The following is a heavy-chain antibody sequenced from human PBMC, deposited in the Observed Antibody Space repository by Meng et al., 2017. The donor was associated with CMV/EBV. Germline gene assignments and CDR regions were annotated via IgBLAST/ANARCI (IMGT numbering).Heavy chain of an antibody. V-gene: IGHV3-30*04. CDR1: GFTFSSYA. J-gene: IGHJ5*02. Sequence: GGSLRLFCAASGFTFSSYAMHWVRQAPGKGLEWVAVISYDGSNKYYADSVKGRFTISRDNSKNTLYLQMNSLRAEDTAVYYCARDRVTAAAGVGWFDPWGQGTLVTVSS. CDR2: ISYDGSNK. CDR3: ARDRVTAAAGVGWFDP. D-gene: IGHD6-13*01.